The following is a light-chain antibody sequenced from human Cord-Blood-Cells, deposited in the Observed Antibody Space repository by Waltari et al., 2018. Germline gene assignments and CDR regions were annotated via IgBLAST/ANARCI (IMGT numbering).Light chain of an antibody. CDR3: QQYNNWPPWT. V-gene: IGKV3-15*01. J-gene: IGKJ1*01. CDR2: GAS. CDR1: QSVSSN. Sequence: EIVLTQFPATLSVSPGERATLSCRASQSVSSNLAWSQQKPGQAPRLLIYGASTRAPGIPARFSGSGSGTEFTLTISSLQSEDFAVYYCQQYNNWPPWTFGQGTKVEIK.